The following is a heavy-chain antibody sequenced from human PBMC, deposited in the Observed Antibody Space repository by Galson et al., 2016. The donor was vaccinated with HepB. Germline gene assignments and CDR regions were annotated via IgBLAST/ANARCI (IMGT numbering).Heavy chain of an antibody. CDR3: ARDLKGSYTVDY. Sequence: SVKVSCKASGYTFTTYHMHWVRQAPGQGLERMGIINPSVGSTRPAQKFQDRVTMTRDTSTSTDYMELSSLRSEDTAVYYCARDLKGSYTVDYWGQGTLVTVSS. D-gene: IGHD3-10*01. V-gene: IGHV1-46*01. CDR2: INPSVGST. CDR1: GYTFTTYH. J-gene: IGHJ4*02.